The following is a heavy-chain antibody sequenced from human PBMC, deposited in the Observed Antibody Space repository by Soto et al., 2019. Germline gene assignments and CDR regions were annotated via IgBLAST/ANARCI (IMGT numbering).Heavy chain of an antibody. J-gene: IGHJ4*02. CDR2: FSLSGTT. D-gene: IGHD2-8*02. V-gene: IGHV4-4*07. Sequence: QVQLQGSGPGLMKPSETLSLTCTVSGASITGSSYWSWIRQPAGKGLEWIGRFSLSGTTNYNPSLGSRVTMSADVSKNQFSLRLTSVSAADTALYYWARGMTPPGAPAWYYFDSWGQGTLVTVSS. CDR3: ARGMTPPGAPAWYYFDS. CDR1: GASITGSSY.